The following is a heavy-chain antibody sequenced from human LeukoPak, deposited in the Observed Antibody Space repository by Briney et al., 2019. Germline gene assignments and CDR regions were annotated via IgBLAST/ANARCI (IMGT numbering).Heavy chain of an antibody. CDR2: IYYSGST. CDR1: GGSISSSSYY. Sequence: SETLSLTCTVSGGSISSSSYYWGWIRQPPGKGLEWIGSIYYSGSTYYNPSLKSRVTISVDTSKNQFSLKLSSVTAADTAVYYCARVRVTMVRGVIFSYMDVWGKGTTVTVSS. CDR3: ARVRVTMVRGVIFSYMDV. V-gene: IGHV4-39*07. J-gene: IGHJ6*03. D-gene: IGHD3-10*01.